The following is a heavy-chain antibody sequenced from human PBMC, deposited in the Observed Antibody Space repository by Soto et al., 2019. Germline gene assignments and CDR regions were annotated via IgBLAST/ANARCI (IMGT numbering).Heavy chain of an antibody. J-gene: IGHJ6*02. CDR2: ISWNSVTI. Sequence: GGSLRLSCAASGFTFDDYSIHWVRQAPWKGLEWVSGISWNSVTIGYADSVKGRLTISRDNAKNSLYLQMNSLRVEDTALYYCAKAGAVAGTSGYYYGMDVWGQRTTVAVCS. D-gene: IGHD6-19*01. CDR3: AKAGAVAGTSGYYYGMDV. CDR1: GFTFDDYS. V-gene: IGHV3-9*01.